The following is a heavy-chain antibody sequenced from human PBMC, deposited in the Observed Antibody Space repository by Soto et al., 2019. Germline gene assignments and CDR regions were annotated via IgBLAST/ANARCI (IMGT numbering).Heavy chain of an antibody. J-gene: IGHJ3*02. CDR3: AHRLFSMNAVNI. CDR1: GFSLSTSGVG. CDR2: IYWDDDK. D-gene: IGHD3-22*01. Sequence: QITLKESGPTLVKPTQTLTLTCTFSGFSLSTSGVGVGWIRQPPGKALEWLALIYWDDDKRYSPSLKSRLTIXRXXSKNQVVHTMNNQEFVDTATYYCAHRLFSMNAVNIWAQGKMITVSS. V-gene: IGHV2-5*02.